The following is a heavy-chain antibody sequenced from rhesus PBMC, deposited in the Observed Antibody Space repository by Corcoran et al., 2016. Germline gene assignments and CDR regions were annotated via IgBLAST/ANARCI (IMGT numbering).Heavy chain of an antibody. CDR1: GGSISDSNR. D-gene: IGHD5-24*01. CDR2: IYGSSTIT. J-gene: IGHJ4*01. Sequence: QVQLQESGPGVVTPSETLPPPCAVSGGSISDSNRCSWVRQPPGKGGEWIGYIYGSSTITNYNPSLKSRVTISKDTSKNQFSLKLSSVTAADTAVYYCARRVWDSGYSSYFDYWGQGVLVTVSS. V-gene: IGHV4S10*01. CDR3: ARRVWDSGYSSYFDY.